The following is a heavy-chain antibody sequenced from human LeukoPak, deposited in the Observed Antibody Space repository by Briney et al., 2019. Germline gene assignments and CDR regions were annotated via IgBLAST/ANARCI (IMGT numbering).Heavy chain of an antibody. V-gene: IGHV4-4*09. CDR3: ARADSSGWYRGYYYYGMDV. J-gene: IGHJ6*02. D-gene: IGHD6-19*01. Sequence: PSETLSLTCSVSGGSFDSKYWSWIRQPPGKGLEWIGYIYTSGSTNYNPSLKSRVTISVDTSKNQFSLKLSSVTAADTAVYYCARADSSGWYRGYYYYGMDVWGQGTTVTVSS. CDR2: IYTSGST. CDR1: GGSFDSKY.